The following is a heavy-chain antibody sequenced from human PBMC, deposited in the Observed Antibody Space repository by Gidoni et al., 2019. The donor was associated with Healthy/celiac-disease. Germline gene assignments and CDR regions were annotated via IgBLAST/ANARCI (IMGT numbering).Heavy chain of an antibody. J-gene: IGHJ5*02. D-gene: IGHD2-15*01. Sequence: QLQLQESGPGLVKPSETLSLTCTVSGGSISSRSYYWGWIRQPPGKGLEWIGSIYYSGSTYYNPSLKSRVTISVDTSKNQFSLKLSSVTAADTAVYYCARQLLLPITYNWFDPWGQGTLVTVSS. CDR1: GGSISSRSYY. V-gene: IGHV4-39*01. CDR3: ARQLLLPITYNWFDP. CDR2: IYYSGST.